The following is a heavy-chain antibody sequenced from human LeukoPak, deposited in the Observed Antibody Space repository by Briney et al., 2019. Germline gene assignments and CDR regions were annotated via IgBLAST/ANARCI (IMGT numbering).Heavy chain of an antibody. D-gene: IGHD3-10*01. Sequence: GSLRLSCAASGFTFSSYGMHWVRQAPGKGLESIGTIYYSGSTYYNPSLRSRLTISVDTSKNQFSLKLNSVTATDTAVYYCARQSKISGSAFDYWGQGTLVTVSS. CDR3: ARQSKISGSAFDY. CDR2: IYYSGST. CDR1: GFTFSSYG. J-gene: IGHJ4*02. V-gene: IGHV4-39*01.